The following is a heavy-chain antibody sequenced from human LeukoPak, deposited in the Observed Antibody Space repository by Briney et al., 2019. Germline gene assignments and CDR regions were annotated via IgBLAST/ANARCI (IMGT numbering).Heavy chain of an antibody. CDR1: GYTFTSYY. CDR3: ARDKRGDYGGNGLYWFDP. V-gene: IGHV1-69*13. J-gene: IGHJ5*02. Sequence: ASVKVSCKASGYTFTSYYMHWVRQAPGQGLEWMGGIIPIFGTANYAQKFQGRVTITADESTSTAYMELSSLRSEDTAVYYCARDKRGDYGGNGLYWFDPWGQGTLVTVSS. CDR2: IIPIFGTA. D-gene: IGHD4-23*01.